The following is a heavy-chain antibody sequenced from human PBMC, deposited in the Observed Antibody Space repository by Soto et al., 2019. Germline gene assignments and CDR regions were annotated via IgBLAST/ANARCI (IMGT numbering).Heavy chain of an antibody. CDR3: ARTSVVNSLDY. CDR1: GYSFSTYN. Sequence: QVQLVQSGPEVKKPGASVKVSCKASGYSFSTYNISWVRQAPGQGLEWMGRISNYNGNTDYAQKFQGRLVMTTETSTTTAYMELTSLTSDYAAVYYCARTSVVNSLDYWGQGTLVSVSS. CDR2: ISNYNGNT. D-gene: IGHD4-17*01. V-gene: IGHV1-18*01. J-gene: IGHJ4*02.